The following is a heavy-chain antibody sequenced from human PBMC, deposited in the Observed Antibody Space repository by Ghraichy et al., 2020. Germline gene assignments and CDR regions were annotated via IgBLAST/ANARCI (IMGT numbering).Heavy chain of an antibody. J-gene: IGHJ5*02. V-gene: IGHV3-74*03. Sequence: ESLNISCAASGFTFSSYWMHWVRQGPGKGLVWVSRINSDGSSTTYADSVKGRFTISRDNAKNTVYLQMNSLRAEDTAVYYCARGVYSSSSGWFDPWGQGTLVTVSS. CDR1: GFTFSSYW. CDR3: ARGVYSSSSGWFDP. CDR2: INSDGSST. D-gene: IGHD6-6*01.